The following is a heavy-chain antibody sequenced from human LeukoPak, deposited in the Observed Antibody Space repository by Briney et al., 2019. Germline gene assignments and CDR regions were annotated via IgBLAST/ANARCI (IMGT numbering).Heavy chain of an antibody. CDR1: GFTFSNYN. J-gene: IGHJ4*02. CDR3: ARDPGSGYEEHFDY. CDR2: ISSSSSYI. D-gene: IGHD5-12*01. V-gene: IGHV3-21*04. Sequence: AGGSLRLSCAASGFTFSNYNMNWVRQAPGKGLEWVSSISSSSSYIYYADSVKGRFTISRDNAKNSLYLQMDSLRAEDTAVYYCARDPGSGYEEHFDYWGQGTLVTVSS.